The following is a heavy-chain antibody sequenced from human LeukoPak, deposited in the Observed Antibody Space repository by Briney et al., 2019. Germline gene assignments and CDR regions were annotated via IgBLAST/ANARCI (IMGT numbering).Heavy chain of an antibody. V-gene: IGHV3-73*01. CDR2: IRSKPSSYTT. J-gene: IGHJ4*02. Sequence: GGSLRLSCAASGFDFSGFYMHWVRQASGGGLEWVGLIRSKPSSYTTVYAASVKGRFTISRDDSKNTAYLQMNSLKAEDTAVYYCIRQECSGGSCSYVDYWGQGTLVTVSS. CDR3: IRQECSGGSCSYVDY. CDR1: GFDFSGFY. D-gene: IGHD2-15*01.